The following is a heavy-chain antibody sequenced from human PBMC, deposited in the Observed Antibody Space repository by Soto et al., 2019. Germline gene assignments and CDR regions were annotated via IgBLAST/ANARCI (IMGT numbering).Heavy chain of an antibody. J-gene: IGHJ4*02. CDR2: INSDGSST. Sequence: EVQLVESGGGLVQPGGSLRLSCAASGFTFSSYWMHWVRQAPGKGLAWVSRINSDGSSTSYADSVKGRFTISRDNAKNTLYLQMNSLRAEDTAVYYCVRTSLVVAAATREDYWGQGTLVTVSS. CDR1: GFTFSSYW. V-gene: IGHV3-74*01. CDR3: VRTSLVVAAATREDY. D-gene: IGHD2-15*01.